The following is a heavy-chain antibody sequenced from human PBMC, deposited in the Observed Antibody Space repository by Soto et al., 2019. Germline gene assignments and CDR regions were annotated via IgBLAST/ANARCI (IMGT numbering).Heavy chain of an antibody. J-gene: IGHJ6*02. V-gene: IGHV3-33*01. CDR3: ARDLMYVSYRIAAAGQDYYYGMEV. CDR2: IWYDGSNK. D-gene: IGHD6-13*01. Sequence: PGGSLRLSCAASGFTFSSYGMHWVRQAPGKGLEWVAVIWYDGSNKYYADSVKGRFTISRDNSKNTLYLQMNSLRAEDTAVYYCARDLMYVSYRIAAAGQDYYYGMEVWGQGTTVTVSS. CDR1: GFTFSSYG.